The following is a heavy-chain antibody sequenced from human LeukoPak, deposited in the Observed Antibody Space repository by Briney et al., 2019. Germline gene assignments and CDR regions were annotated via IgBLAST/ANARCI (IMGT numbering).Heavy chain of an antibody. V-gene: IGHV5-51*01. CDR3: ARSLTAAAGDY. CDR2: IYPADSDI. Sequence: GESLKISCNGSGYRFTSYWIGWVRQIPGKGLEWMAIIYPADSDIRYSPSFQGQVTISADKSISTAYLQWSSLKASDTAMYYCARSLTAAAGDYWGQGTLVTVSS. CDR1: GYRFTSYW. D-gene: IGHD6-25*01. J-gene: IGHJ4*02.